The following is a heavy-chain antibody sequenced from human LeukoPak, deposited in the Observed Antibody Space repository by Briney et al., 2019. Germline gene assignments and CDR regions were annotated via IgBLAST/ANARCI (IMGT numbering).Heavy chain of an antibody. J-gene: IGHJ5*02. CDR3: ARGRYGGSLDP. Sequence: SETLSLTCTVSGGSISSGGYYWSWIRQHPGKGLEWIGYIYYSGSTYYNPSLKSRVTISVDTSKNQFSLKLSSVTAADTAVYYCARGRYGGSLDPWGQGTLVTVYS. CDR2: IYYSGST. V-gene: IGHV4-31*03. CDR1: GGSISSGGYY. D-gene: IGHD4-23*01.